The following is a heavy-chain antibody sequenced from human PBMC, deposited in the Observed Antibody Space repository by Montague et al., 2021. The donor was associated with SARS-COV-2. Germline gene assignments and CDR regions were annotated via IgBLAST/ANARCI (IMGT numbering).Heavy chain of an antibody. V-gene: IGHV4-38-2*02. J-gene: IGHJ4*02. CDR2: KFHSGST. Sequence: SETLSLTCTVSNYSVSSGYYWGWIRQFPGKGLEWIGFKFHSGSTYYNPSLRSRVIISVDTSKNQVSLKLRSVSAADTAVYYCARGVVGPTVLFLEYWGQGILVAVSS. D-gene: IGHD1-26*01. CDR1: NYSVSSGYY. CDR3: ARGVVGPTVLFLEY.